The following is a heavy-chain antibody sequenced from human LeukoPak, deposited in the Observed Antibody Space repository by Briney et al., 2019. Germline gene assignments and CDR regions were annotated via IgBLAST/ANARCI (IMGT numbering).Heavy chain of an antibody. Sequence: PSETLSLTCAVYGGSFSGYYWSWIRQPPGKGLEWIGEINHSGSTNYNPSLKSRVTISVDTSKNQFSLKLSAVTAADTAVYYCARTTYYYDGNGYHDAFDIWGQGTLITVSS. J-gene: IGHJ3*02. CDR1: GGSFSGYY. CDR3: ARTTYYYDGNGYHDAFDI. V-gene: IGHV4-34*01. D-gene: IGHD3-22*01. CDR2: INHSGST.